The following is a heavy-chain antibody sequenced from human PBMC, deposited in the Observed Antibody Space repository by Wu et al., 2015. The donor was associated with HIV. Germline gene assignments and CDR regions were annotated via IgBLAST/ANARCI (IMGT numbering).Heavy chain of an antibody. D-gene: IGHD1-26*01. CDR3: ARAVVGATVGWFDP. Sequence: QVQLVQSGAEVKKPGASVKVSCKASGYTFTSYYMHWVRQAPGQGLEWMGIINPSGGSTSYAQKFQGRVTMTRDTSTSTVYMELSSLRSEDTAVYYCARAVVGATVGWFDPWGQGNPGHRLL. J-gene: IGHJ5*02. CDR2: INPSGGST. V-gene: IGHV1-46*03. CDR1: GYTFTSYY.